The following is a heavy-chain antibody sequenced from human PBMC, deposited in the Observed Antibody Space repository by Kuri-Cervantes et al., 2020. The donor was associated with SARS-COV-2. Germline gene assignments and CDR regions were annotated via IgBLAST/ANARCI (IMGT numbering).Heavy chain of an antibody. CDR2: TMPLFGSA. CDR3: ASKASCGGDCYAFDS. V-gene: IGHV1-69*06. J-gene: IGHJ4*02. Sequence: SVKVSCKASGGYSNNYVITWVRQAPGQGLEWMGGTMPLFGSANYARQFQGRVTITADKSTSTVYMEMSALRSDDTAVYYWASKASCGGDCYAFDSWGQGTLVTVSS. D-gene: IGHD2-21*02. CDR1: GGYSNNYV.